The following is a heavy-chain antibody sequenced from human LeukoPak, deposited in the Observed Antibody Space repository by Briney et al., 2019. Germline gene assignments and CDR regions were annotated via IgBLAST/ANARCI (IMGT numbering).Heavy chain of an antibody. J-gene: IGHJ6*02. CDR3: ARSLGYCSGGSCYGYYYYGMDV. D-gene: IGHD2-15*01. V-gene: IGHV3-21*01. CDR1: GFTFSSYS. CDR2: ISSSSSYI. Sequence: GGSLRLSCAASGFTFSSYSMNWVRQAPGKGLEWVSSISSSSSYIYYADSVKGRFTICRDNAKNSLYLQMNSLRAEDTAVYYCARSLGYCSGGSCYGYYYYGMDVWGQGTTVTVSS.